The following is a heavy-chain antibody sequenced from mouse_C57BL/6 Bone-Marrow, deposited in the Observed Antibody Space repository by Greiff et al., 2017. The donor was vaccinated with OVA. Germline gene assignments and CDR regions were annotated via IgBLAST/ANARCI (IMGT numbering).Heavy chain of an antibody. CDR3: ASPLRRGFAY. D-gene: IGHD2-12*01. J-gene: IGHJ3*01. CDR2: ISYDGSN. V-gene: IGHV3-6*01. Sequence: DVHLVESGPGLVKPSQSLSLTCSVTGYSITSGYYWNCIRQFPGNKLEWMGYISYDGSNNYNPSLKNRISITRDTSKNQFFLKLNSVTTEDTATYYCASPLRRGFAYWGQGTLVTVSA. CDR1: GYSITSGYY.